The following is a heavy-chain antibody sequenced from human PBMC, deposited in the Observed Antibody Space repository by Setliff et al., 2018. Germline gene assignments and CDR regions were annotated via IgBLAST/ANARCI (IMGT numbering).Heavy chain of an antibody. CDR2: IFYNGMA. Sequence: SETLSLTCAVSGASIRNNYYWGWIRQSPGTGLEWIGSIFYNGMAYYNQSLKSRVTISVDTSKDQFSLKVISMTAADTAVCYCARGRNIAARLLDSWGQGTLVTVSS. V-gene: IGHV4-39*07. CDR1: GASIRNNYY. CDR3: ARGRNIAARLLDS. J-gene: IGHJ4*02. D-gene: IGHD6-6*01.